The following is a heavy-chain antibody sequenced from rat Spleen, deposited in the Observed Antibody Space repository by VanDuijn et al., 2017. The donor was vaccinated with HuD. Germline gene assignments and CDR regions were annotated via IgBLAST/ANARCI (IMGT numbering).Heavy chain of an antibody. J-gene: IGHJ3*01. CDR3: ARHELPGYNWFAY. D-gene: IGHD1-4*01. Sequence: VRQGPTKGLEWVATINYDGRSTFYRDSVRDRFTISRDNGKNTLYLQIDSLKSEDTATYYCARHELPGYNWFAYWGQGTLVTVSS. V-gene: IGHV5-29*01. CDR2: INYDGRST.